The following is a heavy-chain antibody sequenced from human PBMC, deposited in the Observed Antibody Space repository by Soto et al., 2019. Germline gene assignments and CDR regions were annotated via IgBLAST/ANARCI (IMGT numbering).Heavy chain of an antibody. J-gene: IGHJ4*02. CDR2: IYYSGST. CDR3: ARVTYTGSSWHFDFDY. Sequence: PSETLSLTCTVSDGSISGYYWSWIRQPPGKGLEWIGYIYYSGSTNYNPSLKSRVTISVDTSKNQFSLNLSSVTAADTAMYYCARVTYTGSSWHFDFDYWGQGTLVTVS. D-gene: IGHD1-26*01. CDR1: DGSISGYY. V-gene: IGHV4-59*01.